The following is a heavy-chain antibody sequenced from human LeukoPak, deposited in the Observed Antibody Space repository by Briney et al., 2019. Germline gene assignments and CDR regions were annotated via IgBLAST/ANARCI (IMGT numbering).Heavy chain of an antibody. Sequence: GGSLRLSCAASGFTFSDYYVSWIRQAPGKGLEWVAYITSSGDDIYYADSVKGRFTISRDNAKNALFLRMSSLRVEDTATYYCASDIVATSGDFWGQGTLVSVSS. J-gene: IGHJ4*02. V-gene: IGHV3-11*01. CDR2: ITSSGDDI. CDR1: GFTFSDYY. CDR3: ASDIVATSGDF. D-gene: IGHD5-12*01.